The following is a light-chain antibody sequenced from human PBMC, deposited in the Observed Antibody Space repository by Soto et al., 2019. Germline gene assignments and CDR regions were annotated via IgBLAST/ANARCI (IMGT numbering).Light chain of an antibody. Sequence: QSALTQPASVSGSPGQSITISCTGTSSDVGAYNYVSWYQQYPGKAPKLMIYDVSNRPSGVSNRFSGSKSGNTASLTISGLQAEDEADYYCSSYTSSSTQVFGTGTKLTVL. CDR3: SSYTSSSTQV. V-gene: IGLV2-14*01. J-gene: IGLJ1*01. CDR1: SSDVGAYNY. CDR2: DVS.